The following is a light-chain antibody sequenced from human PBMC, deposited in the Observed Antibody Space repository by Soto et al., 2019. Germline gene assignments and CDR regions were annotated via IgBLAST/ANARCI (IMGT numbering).Light chain of an antibody. J-gene: IGKJ1*01. CDR3: QQYNTFWT. Sequence: DIQMTQSPSSLSSYLGDRVTITCRASQGISSWLAWYQQKPGKAPKLLIYDVSTLGSGVPSRFSGSGSGTDFTLTISSLQPDDFATYYCQQYNTFWTFGQGTKVDI. CDR2: DVS. V-gene: IGKV1-5*01. CDR1: QGISSW.